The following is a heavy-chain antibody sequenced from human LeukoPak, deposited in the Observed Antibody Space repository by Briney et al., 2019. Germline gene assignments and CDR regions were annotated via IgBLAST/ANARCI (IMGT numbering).Heavy chain of an antibody. J-gene: IGHJ4*02. CDR1: GDSVSNSRVY. D-gene: IGHD3-3*01. CDR2: IYNNGRT. CDR3: ARGVVGLRFLEWLADY. V-gene: IGHV4-38-2*02. Sequence: ASETLSLTCSVSGDSVSNSRVYWGWIRQTPGEGLEWIGSIYNNGRTYYKSSLESRVTISVDTPKNQFSLKLSSVTAADTAVYYCARGVVGLRFLEWLADYWGQGTLVTVSS.